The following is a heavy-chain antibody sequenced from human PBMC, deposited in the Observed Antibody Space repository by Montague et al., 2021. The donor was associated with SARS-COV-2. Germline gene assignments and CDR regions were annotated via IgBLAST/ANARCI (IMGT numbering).Heavy chain of an antibody. CDR2: ISSSGGI. CDR3: ARQYIGYNRRFDY. J-gene: IGHJ4*02. D-gene: IGHD5-12*01. CDR1: GSISGYY. Sequence: SETLSLTCTVSGSISGYYWTWIRQSAGKGLEWIGRISSSGGIDXXASLXIRVTMSLDTSKIQLSLKLSSVTAADPAVYYCARQYIGYNRRFDYWGQGALVTVSP. V-gene: IGHV4-4*07.